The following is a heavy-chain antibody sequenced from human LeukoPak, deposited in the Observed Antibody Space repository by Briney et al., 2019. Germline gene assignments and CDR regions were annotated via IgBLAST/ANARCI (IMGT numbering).Heavy chain of an antibody. CDR2: IYYSGST. CDR3: ARGPPGGQFDP. Sequence: PSETLSLTCTVSGGSISSYYWSWIRQPPGKGLEWIGYIYYSGSTNYNPSLKSRVTISVDTSKNQFSLKLSSVAAADTAVYYCARGPPGGQFDPWGQGTLVTVSS. V-gene: IGHV4-59*01. D-gene: IGHD3-10*01. CDR1: GGSISSYY. J-gene: IGHJ5*02.